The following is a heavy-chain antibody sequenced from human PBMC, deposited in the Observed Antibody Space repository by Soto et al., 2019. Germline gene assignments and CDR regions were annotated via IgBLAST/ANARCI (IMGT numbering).Heavy chain of an antibody. CDR1: GFTVSSYG. V-gene: IGHV3-74*01. CDR3: ARAPVATIHYYYYYGMDV. CDR2: INSDGSST. D-gene: IGHD5-12*01. Sequence: GGSLGLVCAASGFTVSSYGVHWVRQAPGKGLVWVSRINSDGSSTSYADSVKGRFTSSRDNAKNTLYLQMNSLRAEDTAVYYCARAPVATIHYYYYYGMDVWGQGTTVTVS. J-gene: IGHJ6*02.